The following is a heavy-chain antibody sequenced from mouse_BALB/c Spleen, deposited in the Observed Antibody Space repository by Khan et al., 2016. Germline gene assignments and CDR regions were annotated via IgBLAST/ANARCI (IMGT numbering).Heavy chain of an antibody. V-gene: IGHV14-3*02. CDR3: ARGIYDYGFAY. J-gene: IGHJ3*01. CDR1: GFNIKDTY. CDR2: IDPANDDT. D-gene: IGHD2-4*01. Sequence: VQLQESGAEFVKPGASVKLSCTASGFNIKDTYIHWVKQRPEQGLEWIGRIDPANDDTRYDPKFQGKATITADTSSNTAYLQLSSLTSEDTAVYSCARGIYDYGFAYWGQGTLVTVSA.